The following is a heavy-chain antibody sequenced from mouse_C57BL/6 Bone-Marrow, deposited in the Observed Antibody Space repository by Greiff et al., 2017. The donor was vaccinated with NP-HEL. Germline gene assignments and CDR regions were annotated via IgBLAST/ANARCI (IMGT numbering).Heavy chain of an antibody. Sequence: VQLQQPGAELVKPGASVKLSCKASGYTFTSYWMHWVKQRPGQGLEWIGMIHPNSGSTNYNEKFKSKATLTVDKSSSTAYMQLSSLTSEDSAVYYCARNDDYEAWFAYWGQGTLVTVSA. CDR1: GYTFTSYW. CDR2: IHPNSGST. V-gene: IGHV1-64*01. J-gene: IGHJ3*01. CDR3: ARNDDYEAWFAY. D-gene: IGHD2-4*01.